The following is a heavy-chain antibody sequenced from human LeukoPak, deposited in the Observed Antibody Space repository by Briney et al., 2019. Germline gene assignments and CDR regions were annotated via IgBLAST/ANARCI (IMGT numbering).Heavy chain of an antibody. CDR1: GYTFTDYY. CDR2: INPNSGGT. Sequence: ASVKVSCKASGYTFTDYYIHWVRQAPGQGLEWMGWINPNSGGTYYAQTFQDRVTMTRDASINTAYMELSRLRSDDTAVYFCAREGRYYGSGRYYYYYMDVWGKGTTVTVSS. CDR3: AREGRYYGSGRYYYYYMDV. D-gene: IGHD3-10*01. V-gene: IGHV1-2*02. J-gene: IGHJ6*03.